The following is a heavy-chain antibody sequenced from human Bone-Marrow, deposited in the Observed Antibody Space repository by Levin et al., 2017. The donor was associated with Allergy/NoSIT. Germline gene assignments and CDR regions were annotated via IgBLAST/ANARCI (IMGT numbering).Heavy chain of an antibody. Sequence: SCAASGFTFSSYWMSWVRQAPGKGLEWVANIKQDGSEKYFVDSVKGRFTISRDNANNSLYLQMNSLRAEDTAVYYCATSRTIDYWGLGTLVTVSS. J-gene: IGHJ4*02. CDR2: IKQDGSEK. D-gene: IGHD1-1*01. CDR3: ATSRTIDY. CDR1: GFTFSSYW. V-gene: IGHV3-7*01.